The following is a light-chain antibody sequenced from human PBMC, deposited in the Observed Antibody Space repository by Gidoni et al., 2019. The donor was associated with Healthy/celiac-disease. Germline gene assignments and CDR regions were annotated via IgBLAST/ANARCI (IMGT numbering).Light chain of an antibody. CDR3: QQYGSSPLT. J-gene: IGKJ4*01. CDR1: QIVSSSY. Sequence: EMVLTHSPGTLSLSPGERDTLSCRASQIVSSSYLAWYQQKSGQAPRLLIYGASSRATGIPDRFSGSGSGTDFTLTISRLEPEDFAVYYCQQYGSSPLTFGGGTKVEIK. CDR2: GAS. V-gene: IGKV3-20*01.